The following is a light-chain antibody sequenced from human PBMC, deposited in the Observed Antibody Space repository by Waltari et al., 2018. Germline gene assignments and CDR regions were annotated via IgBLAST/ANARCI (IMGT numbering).Light chain of an antibody. Sequence: DIQLTQSPSFLSASVGDRVTVTCRASQGIYSYLGWYQQKAGKAPKLLIYAASTLQSGVPSMFSGSGSGTEVTLTISSLQPEDFATYYCQQFDSYPHTFGGGTKVEIK. CDR1: QGIYSY. CDR3: QQFDSYPHT. CDR2: AAS. J-gene: IGKJ4*01. V-gene: IGKV1-9*01.